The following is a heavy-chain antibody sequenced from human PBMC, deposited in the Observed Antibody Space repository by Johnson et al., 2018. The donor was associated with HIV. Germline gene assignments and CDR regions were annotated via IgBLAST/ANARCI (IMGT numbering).Heavy chain of an antibody. D-gene: IGHD3-22*01. CDR3: AKEQSVVVIGIGAFDS. Sequence: QVQLVESGGGVVQPGRSLRLSCAASGFTFSSYSMHWVRQAPGKGLEWVAVISYDGSNKYYADSVKGRFTISRDNSKNSLYLQMNSLRAEDTAVYYCAKEQSVVVIGIGAFDSWGQGTMVTVSS. CDR2: ISYDGSNK. J-gene: IGHJ3*02. CDR1: GFTFSSYS. V-gene: IGHV3-30-3*01.